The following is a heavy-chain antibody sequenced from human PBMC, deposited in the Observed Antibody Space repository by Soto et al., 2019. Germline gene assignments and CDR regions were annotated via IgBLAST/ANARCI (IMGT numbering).Heavy chain of an antibody. V-gene: IGHV3-30*18. CDR3: AKVGGYYYYGMDV. Sequence: QSGGSLRLSCAASGFTFSSYGMHWVRQAPGKGLEWVAVISYDGSNKYYADSVKGRFTISRDNSKNTLYLQMNSLRAEDTAVYYCAKVGGYYYYGMDVWGQGTTVTVSS. CDR1: GFTFSSYG. J-gene: IGHJ6*02. CDR2: ISYDGSNK.